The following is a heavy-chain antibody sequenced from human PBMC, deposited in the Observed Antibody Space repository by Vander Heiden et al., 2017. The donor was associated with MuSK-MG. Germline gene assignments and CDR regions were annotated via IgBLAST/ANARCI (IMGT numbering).Heavy chain of an antibody. CDR2: ISGSGTST. CDR3: AKAAAAAGTWSGMDV. Sequence: EVQLLESGGGLVQPGGSLRLSCAASGFTFSSYAMSWVRQAPGQGLEWASTISGSGTSTYYADSVKGRFTISRDNSKNTVYLQTNSLRAEDTAVYYCAKAAAAAGTWSGMDVWCQGTTVTVSS. D-gene: IGHD6-13*01. CDR1: GFTFSSYA. J-gene: IGHJ6*02. V-gene: IGHV3-23*01.